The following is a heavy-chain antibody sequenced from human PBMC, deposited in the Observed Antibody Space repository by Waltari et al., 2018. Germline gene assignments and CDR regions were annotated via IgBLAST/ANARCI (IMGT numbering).Heavy chain of an antibody. J-gene: IGHJ4*02. D-gene: IGHD6-13*01. Sequence: QVQLQESGPGLVKPSETLSLTCTVSGGSISSYYWSWIRQPPGKGLEWIGYIYYSGGTNYNPSLKGQVTLPVDRSKNRVPRKLSSVTAADTAVYYCARVPRHSSSWYEGGYYFDYWGQGTLVTVSS. CDR2: IYYSGGT. CDR1: GGSISSYY. V-gene: IGHV4-59*01. CDR3: ARVPRHSSSWYEGGYYFDY.